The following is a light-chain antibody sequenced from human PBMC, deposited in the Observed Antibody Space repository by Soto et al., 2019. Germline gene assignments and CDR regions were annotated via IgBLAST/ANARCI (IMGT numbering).Light chain of an antibody. CDR2: AAS. J-gene: IGKJ1*01. V-gene: IGKV1-17*01. Sequence: IHVTHTPSSLSAFLWYRCTMRFGASQGIRDDLGSYQQKPGRAPKLLIYAASSLQSGVPSRFSGSGSGTEFTFTISSLQPEDFATYYCLQHNSFPRTFGQGTKVDNK. CDR3: LQHNSFPRT. CDR1: QGIRDD.